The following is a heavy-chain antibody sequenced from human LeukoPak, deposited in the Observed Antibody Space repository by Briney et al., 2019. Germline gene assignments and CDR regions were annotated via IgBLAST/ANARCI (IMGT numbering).Heavy chain of an antibody. Sequence: SETLSLTCSVSGYFLSSGFYWGWSRQPPGKGREWIASVYHSGTTIYNPSLKSRVTMSMDTSMNHYSLKLRSVTAADTAVYYCARTLSDSSPVATWGQGTLVTVSS. CDR1: GYFLSSGFY. CDR3: ARTLSDSSPVAT. J-gene: IGHJ4*02. CDR2: VYHSGTT. D-gene: IGHD3-22*01. V-gene: IGHV4-38-2*02.